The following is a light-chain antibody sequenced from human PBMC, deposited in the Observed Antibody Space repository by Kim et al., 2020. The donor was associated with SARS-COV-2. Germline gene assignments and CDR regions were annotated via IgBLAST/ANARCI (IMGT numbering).Light chain of an antibody. Sequence: DIQMTQSPSTLSASVGDTVTISCRASESFSSWLAWYQQKPGKAPNLLIYKASNLESGVPSRFSDSESGTEFTLTITSLQPDDFATYYCQQYYIFSYTFGQGTKLEI. CDR3: QQYYIFSYT. V-gene: IGKV1-5*03. CDR1: ESFSSW. J-gene: IGKJ2*01. CDR2: KAS.